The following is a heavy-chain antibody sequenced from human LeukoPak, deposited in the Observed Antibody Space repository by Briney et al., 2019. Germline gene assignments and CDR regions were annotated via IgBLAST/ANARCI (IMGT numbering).Heavy chain of an antibody. CDR3: AREASGTQPLY. CDR2: ISYDGSNK. Sequence: SGGSLRLSCAASGFTFSSYAMHWVRQAPGKGLEWVAVISYDGSNKYYADSVKGRFTISRDNSKNTLYLQMNSLRAEDTAVYYCAREASGTQPLYWGQGTLVTVSS. CDR1: GFTFSSYA. V-gene: IGHV3-30-3*01. J-gene: IGHJ4*02. D-gene: IGHD1-1*01.